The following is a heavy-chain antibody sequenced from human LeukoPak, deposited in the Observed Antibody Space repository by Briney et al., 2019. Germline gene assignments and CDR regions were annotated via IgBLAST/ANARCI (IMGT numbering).Heavy chain of an antibody. CDR3: ARDPPSGGRGTWG. CDR2: MYSGGST. V-gene: IGHV3-53*01. D-gene: IGHD3-16*01. CDR1: GVTVSSNY. Sequence: GGSLRLSCAASGVTVSSNYMSWVRQAPGKGLERVSVMYSGGSTNYADSVKGRFTISRDNSKNTLYLQMNSLRVEDTAVYYCARDPPSGGRGTWGWGQGTLVTVSS. J-gene: IGHJ4*02.